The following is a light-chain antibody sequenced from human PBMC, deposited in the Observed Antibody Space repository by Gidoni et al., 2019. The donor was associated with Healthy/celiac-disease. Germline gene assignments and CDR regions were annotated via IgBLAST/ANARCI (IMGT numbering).Light chain of an antibody. CDR2: DAS. J-gene: IGKJ4*01. CDR1: QSVSSY. Sequence: ERVFTQSPATLSLSPGERATLSCRDSQSVSSYLAWYQQKPGQAPRLLIYDASNRATGIPARFSGSGSGTDFTLTISSLEPEDFAVYYCQQRSNWALTFGGGTKVEIK. V-gene: IGKV3-11*01. CDR3: QQRSNWALT.